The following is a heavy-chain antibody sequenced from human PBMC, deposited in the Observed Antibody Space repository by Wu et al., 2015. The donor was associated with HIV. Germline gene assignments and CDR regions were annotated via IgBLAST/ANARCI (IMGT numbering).Heavy chain of an antibody. CDR2: IIPIFGTA. J-gene: IGHJ6*03. D-gene: IGHD3-16*01. CDR1: GGTFSSYA. Sequence: QVQLVQSGAEVKKPGSSVKVSCKASGGTFSSYAISWVRQAPGQGLEWMGGIIPIFGTANYAQKFQGRVTITADESTSTAYMELSSLRSEDTAVYYCARHYGLSVRRSDYYYYMDVVGQRDHGHRSP. CDR3: ARHYGLSVRRSDYYYYMDV. V-gene: IGHV1-69*12.